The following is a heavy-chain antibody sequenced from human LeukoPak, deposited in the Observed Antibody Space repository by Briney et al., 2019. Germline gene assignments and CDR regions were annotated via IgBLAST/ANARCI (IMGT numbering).Heavy chain of an antibody. CDR2: VDYSGST. Sequence: PSETLSLTCSVSGGSISTYYWSWIRQPPGKGLEWIGYVDYSGSTNYNPSLKSRVTISVDTSKNQFSLKLSSVTAADTAVYYCARAGPWCFDLWGRGTLVTVSS. CDR1: GGSISTYY. J-gene: IGHJ2*01. V-gene: IGHV4-59*01. CDR3: ARAGPWCFDL.